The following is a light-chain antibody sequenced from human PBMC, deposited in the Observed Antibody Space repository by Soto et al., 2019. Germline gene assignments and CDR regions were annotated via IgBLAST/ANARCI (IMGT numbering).Light chain of an antibody. V-gene: IGKV3D-15*01. J-gene: IGKJ4*01. CDR3: QQYNNWPLT. CDR2: DAS. Sequence: EIVLTQSPGTLSLSPGDRATLSCRASQSVSSSYLAWYQQKPGQAPRLLIYDASNRATGIPARFSGSASGTEFTLTISSLQSEDFAIYYCQQYNNWPLTFGGGTKVDI. CDR1: QSVSSSY.